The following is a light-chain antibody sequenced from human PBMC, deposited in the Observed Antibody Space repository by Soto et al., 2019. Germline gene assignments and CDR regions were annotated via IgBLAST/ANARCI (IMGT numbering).Light chain of an antibody. V-gene: IGKV1-6*01. CDR1: QGIRYD. Sequence: AIQMTQSPSSLSASIGDRVTITCRASQGIRYDLGWYQQKPGKAPKLLIYAASTLQSGVPSRFSGSGSGTDFTLTISCLHSEDFANYYGQQYYSYPPITFVQRTRLE. CDR3: QQYYSYPPIT. J-gene: IGKJ5*01. CDR2: AAS.